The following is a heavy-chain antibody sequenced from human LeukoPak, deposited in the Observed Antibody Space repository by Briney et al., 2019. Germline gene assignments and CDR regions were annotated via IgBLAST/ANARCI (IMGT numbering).Heavy chain of an antibody. CDR2: ISYDGSTQ. Sequence: PGRSLRLSCAASGFTFSRFAMHWVRQGPGKGLEWVAVISYDGSTQYYPDSVKGRFTVSRDNSKNTLYLQMSSLRPEDTAVYHCARASSTAVAGTGFDSWGQGALVTVSS. V-gene: IGHV3-30*04. J-gene: IGHJ4*02. D-gene: IGHD6-19*01. CDR3: ARASSTAVAGTGFDS. CDR1: GFTFSRFA.